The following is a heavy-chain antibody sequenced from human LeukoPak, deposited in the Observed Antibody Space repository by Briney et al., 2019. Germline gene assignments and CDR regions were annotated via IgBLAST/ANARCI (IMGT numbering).Heavy chain of an antibody. CDR1: GFTFSNYW. Sequence: GGSLRLSCAASGFTFSNYWTTWVRQAPGKGPEWVANIKQDGSERNYVDSVKGRFTIARDNTKNSLYLQMTSLRGEDTAVYYCASRAGKPGNTPWCFDYWGQGALVTVSS. V-gene: IGHV3-7*01. CDR3: ASRAGKPGNTPWCFDY. D-gene: IGHD1-7*01. J-gene: IGHJ4*02. CDR2: IKQDGSER.